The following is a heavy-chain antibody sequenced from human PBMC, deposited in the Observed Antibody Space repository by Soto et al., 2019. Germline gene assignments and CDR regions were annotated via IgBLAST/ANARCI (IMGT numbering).Heavy chain of an antibody. CDR2: IYYSGST. D-gene: IGHD3-3*01. J-gene: IGHJ4*02. CDR3: ARRKGLYDFWSGYYPFDY. V-gene: IGHV4-59*01. CDR1: GGSISSYY. Sequence: PSETLSLTCTVSGGSISSYYWSWIRQPPGKGLEWIGYIYYSGSTNYNPSLKSRVTISVDTSKNQFSLKLSSVTAADTAVYYCARRKGLYDFWSGYYPFDYWGQGTLVTVSS.